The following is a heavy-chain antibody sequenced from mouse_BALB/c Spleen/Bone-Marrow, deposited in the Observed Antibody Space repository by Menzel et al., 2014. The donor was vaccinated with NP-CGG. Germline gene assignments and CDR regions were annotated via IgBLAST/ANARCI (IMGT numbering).Heavy chain of an antibody. CDR2: ISSKSTNYTT. V-gene: IGHV10-1*01. CDR3: VRQDYDYPMDY. D-gene: IGHD2-4*01. J-gene: IGHJ4*01. CDR1: GFTFNIYA. Sequence: EVHLVESGGGLVQPTGSLKLSCAASGFTFNIYAMNWVRQAPRKGLEWVARISSKSTNYTTCYADSVKDRFTISSDDSQSMLYLQMNSLKTEDTAIYYCVRQDYDYPMDYWGQGTSVTVSS.